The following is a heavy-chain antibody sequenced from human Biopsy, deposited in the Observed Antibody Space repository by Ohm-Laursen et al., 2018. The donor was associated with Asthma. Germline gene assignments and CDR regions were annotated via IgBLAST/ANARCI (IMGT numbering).Heavy chain of an antibody. CDR3: ARAVDYSHYYGIDV. Sequence: SVKVSCKPSGYTFNSAGITWVRQAPGQGLEWMGWISVYNGNTKVAQKLQDRVTMITDTSTSTAYMELRSLRSDDTAVYLCARAVDYSHYYGIDVWGQGTKVTVS. V-gene: IGHV1-18*01. CDR1: GYTFNSAG. J-gene: IGHJ6*02. D-gene: IGHD3-10*01. CDR2: ISVYNGNT.